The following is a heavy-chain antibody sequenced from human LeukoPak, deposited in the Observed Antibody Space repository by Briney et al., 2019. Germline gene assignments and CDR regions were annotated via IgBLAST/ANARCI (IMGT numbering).Heavy chain of an antibody. J-gene: IGHJ1*01. Sequence: GGSLRLSCAASGFTFSIYDMNWFRQAPGKGLEWVSSISSKSRYEFYADSVKGRFTISRDNAKNSLYLQMNSLRAEDTAVYYCATQGEHSYDSNRSGYFQHWGQGTLVTVSS. CDR3: ATQGEHSYDSNRSGYFQH. CDR1: GFTFSIYD. V-gene: IGHV3-21*01. D-gene: IGHD3-22*01. CDR2: ISSKSRYE.